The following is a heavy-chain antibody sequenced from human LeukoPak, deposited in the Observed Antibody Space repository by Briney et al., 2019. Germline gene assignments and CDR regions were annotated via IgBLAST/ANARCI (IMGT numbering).Heavy chain of an antibody. D-gene: IGHD5-12*01. CDR3: ARGGDKWLRFVKLLDY. Sequence: SETLSLTCAVYGGSFSGYYWSWIRQPPGKGLEWIGEINHSGSTNYNPSLKSRVTISVDTSKNQFSLKLSSVTAADTAVYYCARGGDKWLRFVKLLDYWGQGTLVTVSS. J-gene: IGHJ4*02. CDR2: INHSGST. CDR1: GGSFSGYY. V-gene: IGHV4-34*01.